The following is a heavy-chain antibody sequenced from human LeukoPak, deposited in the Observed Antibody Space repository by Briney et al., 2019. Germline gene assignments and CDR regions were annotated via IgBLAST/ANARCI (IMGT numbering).Heavy chain of an antibody. Sequence: GRSLRLSCAASGFTFSSYAMHWVRQAPGKGLEWVAVISYDGSNKYYADSVKGRFTISRDNSKNTLYLQMNSLRAEDTAVYYCARDFPGIAAAGADAFDIWDQGTMVTVSS. CDR2: ISYDGSNK. J-gene: IGHJ3*02. V-gene: IGHV3-30-3*01. D-gene: IGHD6-13*01. CDR1: GFTFSSYA. CDR3: ARDFPGIAAAGADAFDI.